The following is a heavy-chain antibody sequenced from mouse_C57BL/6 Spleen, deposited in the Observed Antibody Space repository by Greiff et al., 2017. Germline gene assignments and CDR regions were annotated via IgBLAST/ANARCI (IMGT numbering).Heavy chain of an antibody. CDR3: ARSRGRYYGSTYYFDY. D-gene: IGHD1-1*01. CDR1: GYTFTSYG. J-gene: IGHJ2*01. V-gene: IGHV1-81*01. CDR2: IYPRSGNT. Sequence: VKLMESGAELARPGASVKLSCKASGYTFTSYGISWVKQRTGQGLEWIGEIYPRSGNTYYNEKFKGKATLTADKSSSTAYMELRSLTSEDSAVYFCARSRGRYYGSTYYFDYWGQGTTLTVSS.